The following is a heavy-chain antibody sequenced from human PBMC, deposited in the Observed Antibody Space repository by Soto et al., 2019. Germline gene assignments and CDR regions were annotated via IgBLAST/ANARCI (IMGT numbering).Heavy chain of an antibody. V-gene: IGHV1-8*01. CDR2: MNPNSGNT. Sequence: ASVKVSCKASGYTFTSYDINWVRQATGQGLEWMGWMNPNSGNTGYAQKFQGRVTMTGNTSISTAYMELSSRRSEDTAVYYCARVVCSGGSWYSRTNAFDIWGQGTMVTVSS. CDR1: GYTFTSYD. J-gene: IGHJ3*02. CDR3: ARVVCSGGSWYSRTNAFDI. D-gene: IGHD2-15*01.